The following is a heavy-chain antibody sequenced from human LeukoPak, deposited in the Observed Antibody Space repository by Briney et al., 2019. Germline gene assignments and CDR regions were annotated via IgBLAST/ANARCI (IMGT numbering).Heavy chain of an antibody. V-gene: IGHV4-39*01. CDR2: IYYRGST. CDR3: ARHEILSNWFDP. CDR1: GGSISSSSYY. D-gene: IGHD2-15*01. J-gene: IGHJ5*02. Sequence: SETLSLTCTVSGGSISSSSYYWGWLRQPPGKGLEWIGSIYYRGSTYYNPSLKSRVTISVDTSKNQFSLKLSSVTAADTAVYYCARHEILSNWFDPWGQGTLVTVSS.